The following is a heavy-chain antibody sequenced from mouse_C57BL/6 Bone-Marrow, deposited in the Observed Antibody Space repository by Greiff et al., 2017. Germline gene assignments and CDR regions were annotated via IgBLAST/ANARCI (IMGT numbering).Heavy chain of an antibody. J-gene: IGHJ1*03. D-gene: IGHD1-1*01. CDR2: IYPRDGST. CDR3: ARDYGSSYWYFDV. V-gene: IGHV1-85*01. CDR1: GYTFTSYD. Sequence: VQLQQSGPELVKPGASVKLSCKASGYTFTSYDINWVKQRPGQGLEWIGWIYPRDGSTKYNEKFKGKATLTVETSSSTAYMELHSLTSEDSAVYCCARDYGSSYWYFDVWGTGTTVTVSS.